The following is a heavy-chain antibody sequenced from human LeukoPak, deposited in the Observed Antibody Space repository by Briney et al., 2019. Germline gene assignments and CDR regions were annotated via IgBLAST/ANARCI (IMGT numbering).Heavy chain of an antibody. J-gene: IGHJ4*02. CDR3: ARDRDWCFDY. V-gene: IGHV3-7*05. CDR1: GITFSGIW. Sequence: PGGSLRLSCADSGITFSGIWMSWVRQAPGKGLEWVAHIKSYGSEKYYVDSVRGRFTISRDNAENSLYLEMNSLRAEDTAVYYCARDRDWCFDYWGQGTLVTVSS. D-gene: IGHD3/OR15-3a*01. CDR2: IKSYGSEK.